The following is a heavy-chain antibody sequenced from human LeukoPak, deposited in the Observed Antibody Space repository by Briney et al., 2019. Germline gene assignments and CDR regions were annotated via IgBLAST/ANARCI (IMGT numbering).Heavy chain of an antibody. CDR2: INPNSGGT. D-gene: IGHD1-1*01. V-gene: IGHV1-2*02. CDR3: ARDFVWNDPLYYFDY. J-gene: IGHJ4*02. CDR1: GYTFTGYY. Sequence: GASVEVSCKTSGYTFTGYYMHWVRQAPGQGLEWMGWINPNSGGTNYVQKFQGRVTMTRDTSISTAYMELSRLRSDDTAVYYCARDFVWNDPLYYFDYWGQGTLVTVSS.